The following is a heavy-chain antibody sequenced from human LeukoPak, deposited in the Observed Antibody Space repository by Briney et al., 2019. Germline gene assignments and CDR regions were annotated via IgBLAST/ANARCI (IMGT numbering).Heavy chain of an antibody. D-gene: IGHD2-2*01. V-gene: IGHV3-33*08. CDR2: IWYDGSNK. CDR1: GFTFNNYG. J-gene: IGHJ4*02. Sequence: GGSLRLSCAASGFTFNNYGMSWVRQAPGKGLEWVALIWYDGSNKDYADSVRGRFTISRDNSKNTLYLQMNSLRAEDTAVYYCATVRSTWYLDNWGQGTLVTVSS. CDR3: ATVRSTWYLDN.